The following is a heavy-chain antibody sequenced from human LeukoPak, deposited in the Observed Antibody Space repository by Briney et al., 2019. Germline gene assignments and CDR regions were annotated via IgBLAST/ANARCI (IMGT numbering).Heavy chain of an antibody. D-gene: IGHD3-10*01. CDR1: GFAFSNYA. J-gene: IGHJ4*02. CDR2: IGGSGEKT. V-gene: IGHV3-23*01. CDR3: AKAYYYGSGSNYVSFDC. Sequence: GGSLRLSCAASGFAFSNYAMTWVRQTPGRGLEWVSSIGGSGEKTFYADSVKGRFTISRDNSKNTLLLQMSSLGADDTALYYCAKAYYYGSGSNYVSFDCWGQGTLVTVSS.